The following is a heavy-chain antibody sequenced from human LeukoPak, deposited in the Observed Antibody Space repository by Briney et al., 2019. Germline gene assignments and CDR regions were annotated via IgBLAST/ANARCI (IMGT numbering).Heavy chain of an antibody. CDR2: ITNSGNSK. D-gene: IGHD4-17*01. Sequence: GGSLRLSCAASEFTFSSYSMNWVRQAPGKGLEWVSYITNSGNSKSYADSVKGRFTISRDNSKNTLYLQMNSLRAEDTAVYYCASLMTTVTTGVYWGQGTLVTVSS. J-gene: IGHJ4*02. CDR1: EFTFSSYS. CDR3: ASLMTTVTTGVY. V-gene: IGHV3-48*01.